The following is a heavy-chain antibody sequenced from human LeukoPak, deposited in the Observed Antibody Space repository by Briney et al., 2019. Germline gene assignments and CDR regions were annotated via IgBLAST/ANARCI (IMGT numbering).Heavy chain of an antibody. CDR1: GGSISSSSYY. J-gene: IGHJ5*02. Sequence: SETLSLTCTVSGGSISSSSYYWSWIRQPPGKGLEWIGEINHSGSTNYNPSLKSRVTISVDTSKNQFSLKLSSVTAADTAVYYCARGLGARAAWRVGAATFDPWGQGTLVTVSS. CDR3: ARGLGARAAWRVGAATFDP. V-gene: IGHV4-61*05. D-gene: IGHD1-26*01. CDR2: INHSGST.